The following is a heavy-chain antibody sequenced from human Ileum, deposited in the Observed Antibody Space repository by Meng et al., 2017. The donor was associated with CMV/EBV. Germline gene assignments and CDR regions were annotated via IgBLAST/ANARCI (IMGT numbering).Heavy chain of an antibody. Sequence: GGSLRLSCVASGFTFSTYWMSWVRQAPGEGLEWVANINQGGSEKNYVDSVKGRFTISRDNAKNSLFLQMNSLGAEDTAVYYCATHWRGTGSNCLDYWGRGTLVTVSS. CDR3: ATHWRGTGSNCLDY. D-gene: IGHD4-11*01. CDR1: GFTFSTYW. J-gene: IGHJ4*02. CDR2: INQGGSEK. V-gene: IGHV3-7*01.